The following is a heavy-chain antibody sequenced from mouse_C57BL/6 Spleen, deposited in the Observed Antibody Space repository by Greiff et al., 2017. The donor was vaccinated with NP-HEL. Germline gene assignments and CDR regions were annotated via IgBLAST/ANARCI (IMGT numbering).Heavy chain of an antibody. CDR3: ARGIWVYGSSFPYYFDY. CDR2: ISYSGST. V-gene: IGHV3-8*01. Sequence: EVKLQESGPGLAKPSQTLSLTCSVTGYSITSDYWNWIRKFPGNKLEYMGYISYSGSTYYNPSLKSRISITRDTSKNQYYLQLNSVTTEDTATYYCARGIWVYGSSFPYYFDYWGQGTTLTVSS. D-gene: IGHD1-1*01. CDR1: GYSITSDY. J-gene: IGHJ2*01.